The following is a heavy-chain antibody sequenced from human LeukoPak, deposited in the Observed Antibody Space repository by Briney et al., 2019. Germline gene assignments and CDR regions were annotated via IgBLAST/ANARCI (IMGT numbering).Heavy chain of an antibody. Sequence: GGSLRLSCAASGFTFSSYAMSWVRQAPGKGLEWVSAISGSGGSTYYADSVKGRFTISRDNSKSTLYLQMNSLRAEDTAVYYCAKDQHDYGDYLDAFDIWGQGTMVTVSS. J-gene: IGHJ3*02. V-gene: IGHV3-23*01. CDR3: AKDQHDYGDYLDAFDI. D-gene: IGHD4-17*01. CDR1: GFTFSSYA. CDR2: ISGSGGST.